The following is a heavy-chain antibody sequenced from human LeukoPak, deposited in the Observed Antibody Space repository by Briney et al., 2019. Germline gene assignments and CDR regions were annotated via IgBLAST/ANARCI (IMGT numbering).Heavy chain of an antibody. Sequence: PGGSLRLSCAASGXTVSSNYMSWVRQAPGKGLEWVSLIYSGGSTYYADSVKGRFTISRHNSKNTLYLQMNSLRAEDTAVYYCASVNTAMTSYYFDYWAREPWSPSPQ. V-gene: IGHV3-53*04. CDR2: IYSGGST. CDR1: GXTVSSNY. CDR3: ASVNTAMTSYYFDY. D-gene: IGHD5-18*01. J-gene: IGHJ4*02.